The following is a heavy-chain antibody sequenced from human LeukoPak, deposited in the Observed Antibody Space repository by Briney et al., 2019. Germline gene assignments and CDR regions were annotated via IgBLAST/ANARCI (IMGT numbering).Heavy chain of an antibody. CDR2: INPNSGGT. D-gene: IGHD6-13*01. V-gene: IGHV1-2*02. Sequence: ASVKVSCKASGYTFTGYYMHWVRQAPGQGLEWMGWINPNSGGTNYAQKFQGRVTITRNTSISTAYMELSSLRSEDTAVYYCARAKIRGPLYSSSWYYFDYWGQGTLVTVSS. J-gene: IGHJ4*02. CDR1: GYTFTGYY. CDR3: ARAKIRGPLYSSSWYYFDY.